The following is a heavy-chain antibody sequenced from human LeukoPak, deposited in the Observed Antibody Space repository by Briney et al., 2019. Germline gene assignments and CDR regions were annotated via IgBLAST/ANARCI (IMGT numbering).Heavy chain of an antibody. V-gene: IGHV3-21*01. CDR3: AREGGYYDSSGYYNDY. CDR1: GFTFSSYR. Sequence: GGSLRLSCAASGFTFSSYRMNWVRQAPGKGLEWVSSISSSSSYIYYADSVKGRFTISRDNAKNSLYLQMNSLRAKDTAVYYCAREGGYYDSSGYYNDYWGQGTLVTVSS. D-gene: IGHD3-22*01. J-gene: IGHJ4*02. CDR2: ISSSSSYI.